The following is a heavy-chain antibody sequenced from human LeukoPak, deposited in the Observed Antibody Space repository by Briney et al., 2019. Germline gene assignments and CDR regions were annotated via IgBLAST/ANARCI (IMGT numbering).Heavy chain of an antibody. CDR3: AREILGGFNPGAY. CDR1: LDSTTSNF. V-gene: IGHV4-4*02. D-gene: IGHD1-14*01. CDR2: IHRSGSP. J-gene: IGHJ4*02. Sequence: SETLSLTCTVSLDSTTSNFWSWVRQPPGKGLEWIGEIHRSGSPNYNPSLQSRVTISIDRSRNQIDLELSSVTAADTAVYYCAREILGGFNPGAYWGQGTLVTVSS.